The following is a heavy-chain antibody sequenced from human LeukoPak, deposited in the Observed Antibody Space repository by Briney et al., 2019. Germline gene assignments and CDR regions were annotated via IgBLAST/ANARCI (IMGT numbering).Heavy chain of an antibody. CDR1: GFTVSTNY. V-gene: IGHV3-64*02. CDR3: ARSNNIVGATYFDY. CDR2: ISSDGGST. J-gene: IGHJ4*02. Sequence: PGGSLRLSCAASGFTVSTNYMSWVRQAPGKGLEYISSISSDGGSTYYADSVKGRFTISRDNSKNTLYLQMGRLRAEDMAVYYCARSNNIVGATYFDYWGQGTLVTVSS. D-gene: IGHD1-26*01.